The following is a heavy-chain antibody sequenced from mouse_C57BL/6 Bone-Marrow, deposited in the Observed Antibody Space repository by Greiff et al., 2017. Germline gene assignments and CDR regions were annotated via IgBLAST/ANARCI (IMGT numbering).Heavy chain of an antibody. D-gene: IGHD4-1*01. CDR1: GYTFTSYT. Sequence: HVQLKQSGAELARPGASVKMSCKASGYTFTSYTMHWVKQRPGQGLEWIGYINPSSGYTKYNQKFKDKATLTADKSSSTAYMQLSSLTSVDSAVYYCATNGGFDYWGQGTTLTVSS. V-gene: IGHV1-4*01. J-gene: IGHJ2*01. CDR3: ATNGGFDY. CDR2: INPSSGYT.